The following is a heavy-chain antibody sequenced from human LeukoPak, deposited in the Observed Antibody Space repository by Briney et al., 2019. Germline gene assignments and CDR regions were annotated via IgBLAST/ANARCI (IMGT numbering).Heavy chain of an antibody. CDR2: ISGSGGST. Sequence: GGSLTLSCAASGFTFSSYAMSWVRQAPGKGLEWVSAISGSGGSTYYADSVKGRFTISRNNSKNTLYLQMNSLRAENTAVYYCAKVDDYYDSSGYYGYWGQGTLVTVSS. V-gene: IGHV3-23*01. CDR1: GFTFSSYA. CDR3: AKVDDYYDSSGYYGY. D-gene: IGHD3-22*01. J-gene: IGHJ4*02.